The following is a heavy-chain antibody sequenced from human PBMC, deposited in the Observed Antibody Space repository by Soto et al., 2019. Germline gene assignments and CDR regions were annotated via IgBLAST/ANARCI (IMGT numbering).Heavy chain of an antibody. J-gene: IGHJ4*02. CDR3: ARDRPYSSGWEPPDY. V-gene: IGHV1-18*04. CDR2: ISAYDGDT. CDR1: GYTFTSYG. D-gene: IGHD6-19*01. Sequence: QVQLVQSGAEVKKPGASVKVSCKASGYTFTSYGITWVRQAPGQGLEWMGWISAYDGDTNYARELRGRVTMTTETSTNTAFMELRSLRSDDTALYYCARDRPYSSGWEPPDYWGQGTLVTVSS.